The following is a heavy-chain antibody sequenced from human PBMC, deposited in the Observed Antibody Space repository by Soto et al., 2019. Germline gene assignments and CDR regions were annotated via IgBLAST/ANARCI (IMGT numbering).Heavy chain of an antibody. Sequence: GGSLRLSCAASGFTFSSYAMHWVRQAPGKGLEYVSAISSNGGSTYYANSVKGRFTISRDNSKNTLYLQMGSLRAEDMAVYYCARDQSIYANAFDIWGQGPMVTVS. D-gene: IGHD3-16*01. CDR2: ISSNGGST. CDR1: GFTFSSYA. J-gene: IGHJ3*02. CDR3: ARDQSIYANAFDI. V-gene: IGHV3-64*01.